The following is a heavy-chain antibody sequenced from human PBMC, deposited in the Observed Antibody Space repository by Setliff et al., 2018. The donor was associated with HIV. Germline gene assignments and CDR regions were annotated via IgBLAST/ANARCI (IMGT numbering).Heavy chain of an antibody. V-gene: IGHV4-30-2*01. CDR2: IYHSGST. D-gene: IGHD2-21*02. CDR3: ARGQGCGGGWAVTFDY. CDR1: GGSFSSGSYS. Sequence: SETLSLTCAVSGGSFSSGSYSWSWIRQPPGKGLEWIGYIYHSGSTYSNPSLKSRVTISVDESKNQFSLKLSSVTAADTAVYYCARGQGCGGGWAVTFDYWSRGTLVTVSS. J-gene: IGHJ4*02.